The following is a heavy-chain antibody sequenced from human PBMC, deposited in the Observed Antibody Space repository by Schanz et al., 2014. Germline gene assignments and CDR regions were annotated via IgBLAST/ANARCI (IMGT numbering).Heavy chain of an antibody. CDR2: IYSRGSS. CDR1: GGSISSATYY. V-gene: IGHV4-61*02. CDR3: ARDTTWRLDL. J-gene: IGHJ2*01. D-gene: IGHD1-1*01. Sequence: QVQLQESGPGLVKPSQTLSLTCTVSGGSISSATYYWSWVRQPAGKGLEWIGRIYSRGSSTYNPSLKSRVPISIDPSNTQFSLTLTSLTAADTAVYYCARDTTWRLDLWGRGTLVTVSS.